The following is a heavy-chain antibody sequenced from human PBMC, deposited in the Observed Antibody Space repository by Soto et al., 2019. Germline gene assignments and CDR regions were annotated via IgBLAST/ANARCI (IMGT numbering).Heavy chain of an antibody. Sequence: ASVKVSCKASGYTFTSYGISWVRQAPGQGLEWMGWSSAYNGNTNYAQKFQGRVSMTTDTSTTTAYMELTSLTSDDTAIYYCARAISLIMAAPAYWGQGTLVTVSS. V-gene: IGHV1-18*04. CDR1: GYTFTSYG. CDR2: SSAYNGNT. J-gene: IGHJ4*02. D-gene: IGHD2-8*01. CDR3: ARAISLIMAAPAY.